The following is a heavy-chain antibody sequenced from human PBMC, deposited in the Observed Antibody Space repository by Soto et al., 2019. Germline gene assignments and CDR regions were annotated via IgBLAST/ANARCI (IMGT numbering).Heavy chain of an antibody. CDR1: GYTFTSYA. CDR3: ARVLISSSWYEYYYYGMDV. Sequence: GVSVKVSCKASGYTFTSYAMHWVRQAPGQRLEWMGWINAGNGNTKYSQKFQGRVTITRDTSASTAYMELSSLRSEDTAVYYCARVLISSSWYEYYYYGMDVWGQGTTVTVSS. CDR2: INAGNGNT. V-gene: IGHV1-3*01. J-gene: IGHJ6*02. D-gene: IGHD6-13*01.